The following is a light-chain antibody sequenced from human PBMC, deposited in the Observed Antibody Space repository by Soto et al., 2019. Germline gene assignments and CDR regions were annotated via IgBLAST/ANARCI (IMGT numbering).Light chain of an antibody. V-gene: IGLV2-14*01. J-gene: IGLJ1*01. Sequence: QSVLTQPAPVSGSPGQSITISCTGANSDIGDWNYVSWYQQYPGKAPKVIIYEVNYRPSGVSYRFSGSKSGNTASLTISGLQAEDEADYYCSSFSSGTTLFVFGGGTKVTVL. CDR1: NSDIGDWNY. CDR2: EVN. CDR3: SSFSSGTTLFV.